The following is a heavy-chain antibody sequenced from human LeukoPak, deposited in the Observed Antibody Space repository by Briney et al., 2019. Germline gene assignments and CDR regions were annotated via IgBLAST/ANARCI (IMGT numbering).Heavy chain of an antibody. V-gene: IGHV4-59*01. CDR1: GGSISSYY. J-gene: IGHJ4*02. Sequence: SETLSLTCTVSGGSISSYYWSWIRQPPGKGLEWIGHIYYSGSTNYNPSLKSRATISVDTSKNQFSLKLSSVTAADTAVYYCASSGGNSVVGTFDYWGQGTLVTVSS. CDR2: IYYSGST. D-gene: IGHD4-23*01. CDR3: ASSGGNSVVGTFDY.